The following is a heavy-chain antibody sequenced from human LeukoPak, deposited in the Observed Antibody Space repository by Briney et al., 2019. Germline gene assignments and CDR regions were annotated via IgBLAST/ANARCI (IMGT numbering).Heavy chain of an antibody. J-gene: IGHJ4*02. CDR3: ARGGYSITFDY. V-gene: IGHV4-34*01. CDR1: GGSFSGYY. CDR2: INHSGST. D-gene: IGHD6-13*01. Sequence: SETLSLTCAVYGGSFSGYYWSWIRQPPGKGLEWIGEINHSGSTNYNPSLKSRVTISVDTSKNQFSLKLSSVTAADTAVYYCARGGYSITFDYWGQGTPVTVSS.